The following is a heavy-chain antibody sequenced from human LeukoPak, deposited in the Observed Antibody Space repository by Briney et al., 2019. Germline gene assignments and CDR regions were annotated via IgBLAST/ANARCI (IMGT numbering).Heavy chain of an antibody. V-gene: IGHV3-53*01. CDR1: GFTVSDNY. CDR2: IYRGGNA. D-gene: IGHD6-6*01. Sequence: PGGSLRLSCAVSGFTVSDNYMSWVRQAPGKGLEWVSIIYRGGNAYYADSVRGRFTISRDNSENTLYLHMNDLGVEDTAVYYCARGGDSTSWNWFGPWGQGTLATVSS. J-gene: IGHJ5*02. CDR3: ARGGDSTSWNWFGP.